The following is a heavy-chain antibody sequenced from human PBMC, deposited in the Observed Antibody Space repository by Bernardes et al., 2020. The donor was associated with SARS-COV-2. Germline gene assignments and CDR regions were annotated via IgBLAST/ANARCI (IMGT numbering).Heavy chain of an antibody. J-gene: IGHJ3*02. CDR2: ISWNSGSI. D-gene: IGHD6-19*01. CDR3: AKDKAVAEDAFDI. V-gene: IGHV3-9*01. CDR1: GFTFDDYA. Sequence: GGSLRLSCAASGFTFDDYAMHWVRQAPGKGLEWVSGISWNSGSIGYADSVKGRFTISRDNAKNSLYLQMNSLRAEDTALYYCAKDKAVAEDAFDIWGQGTMVTVSS.